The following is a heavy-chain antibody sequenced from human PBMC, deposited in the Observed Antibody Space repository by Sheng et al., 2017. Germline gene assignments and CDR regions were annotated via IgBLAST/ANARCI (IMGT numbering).Heavy chain of an antibody. CDR2: IIPILGIA. Sequence: QVQLVQSGAEVKKPGSSVKVSCKASGGTFSSYTISWVRQAPGQGLEWMGRIIPILGIANYAQKFQGRVTITADKSTSTAYMELSSLRSEDTAVYYCARESYDFWSADGWFDPLGPGNPGHRLL. CDR3: ARESYDFWSADGWFDP. CDR1: GGTFSSYT. V-gene: IGHV1-69*08. D-gene: IGHD3-3*01. J-gene: IGHJ5*02.